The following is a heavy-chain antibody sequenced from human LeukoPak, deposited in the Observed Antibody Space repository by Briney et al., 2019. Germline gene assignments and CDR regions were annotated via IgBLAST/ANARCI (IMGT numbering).Heavy chain of an antibody. Sequence: ASVKVSCKASGYTFTSYGITWVRQAPGQGLEWMGWISAYNGNTNYGEKLQGRVTMTTDTSTSTAYMELRSLRSDDTAVYYCARDPYPRYCSGGSCYSDYWGQGTLVTVSS. CDR3: ARDPYPRYCSGGSCYSDY. CDR2: ISAYNGNT. CDR1: GYTFTSYG. V-gene: IGHV1-18*01. J-gene: IGHJ4*02. D-gene: IGHD2-15*01.